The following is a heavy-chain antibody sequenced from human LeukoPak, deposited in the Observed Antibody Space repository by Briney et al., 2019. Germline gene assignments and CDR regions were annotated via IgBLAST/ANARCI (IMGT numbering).Heavy chain of an antibody. D-gene: IGHD2-15*01. Sequence: PGGSLRLSCAASGFTFSSYSMNWVRQAPGKGLEWVSSISSGSSYIYYADSVKGRFTISRDNAKNSLYLQMNSLRAEDTAVYYCARASSFGAFDIWGQGTMVTVSS. V-gene: IGHV3-21*01. CDR3: ARASSFGAFDI. CDR2: ISSGSSYI. J-gene: IGHJ3*02. CDR1: GFTFSSYS.